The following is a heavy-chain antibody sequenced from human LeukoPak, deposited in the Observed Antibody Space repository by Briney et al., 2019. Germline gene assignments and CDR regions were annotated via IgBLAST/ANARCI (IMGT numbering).Heavy chain of an antibody. CDR1: GGTFSSYA. CDR2: IIPIFGTA. D-gene: IGHD1-7*01. V-gene: IGHV1-69*05. J-gene: IGHJ6*03. Sequence: SVKVSCKASGGTFSSYAISWVRQAPGQGLEWMGGIIPIFGTANYAQKFQGRVTITTDESTSTAYMELSSLRSEVTAVYYCARDRRVGITGTKGYYYYYMDVWGKGTTVTVSS. CDR3: ARDRRVGITGTKGYYYYYMDV.